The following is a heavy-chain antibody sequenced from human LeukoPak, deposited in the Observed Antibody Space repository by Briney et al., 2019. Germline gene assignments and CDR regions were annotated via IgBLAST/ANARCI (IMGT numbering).Heavy chain of an antibody. V-gene: IGHV3-23*01. CDR3: AKEGEYYYDSSGYLLRKGENYYFDY. CDR2: ISGSGGST. Sequence: GGSLRLSCAASGFTFSSYAMSWVRQAPGKGLEWVSAISGSGGSTYYADSVKGRSTISRDNSKNTLYLQMNSLRAEDTAVYYCAKEGEYYYDSSGYLLRKGENYYFDYWGQGTLVTVSS. D-gene: IGHD3-22*01. CDR1: GFTFSSYA. J-gene: IGHJ4*02.